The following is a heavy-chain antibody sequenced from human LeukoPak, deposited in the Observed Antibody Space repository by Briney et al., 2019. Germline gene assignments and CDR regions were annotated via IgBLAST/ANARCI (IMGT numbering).Heavy chain of an antibody. CDR2: ISSSSSYT. V-gene: IGHV3-11*03. CDR1: GFTSSDYY. J-gene: IGHJ4*02. D-gene: IGHD3-9*01. CDR3: ARSLVLPFDWLVSRLTSGPYYFDY. Sequence: PGGSLRLSCAASGFTSSDYYMSWIRQAPGKGLEWVSYISSSSSYTNYADSVKGRFTISRDNAKNSLYLQMNSLRAEDTAVYYCARSLVLPFDWLVSRLTSGPYYFDYWGQGTLVTVSS.